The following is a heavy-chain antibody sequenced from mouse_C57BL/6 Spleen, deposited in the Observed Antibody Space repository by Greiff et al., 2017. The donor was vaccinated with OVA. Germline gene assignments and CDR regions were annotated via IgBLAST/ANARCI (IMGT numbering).Heavy chain of an antibody. CDR2: IYPGDGDT. CDR1: GYAFSSYW. Sequence: QVQLQQSGAELVKPGASVKISCKASGYAFSSYWMNWVKQRPGKGLEWIGQIYPGDGDTNYNGKFKGKATLTADKSSSTAYMQLSSLTSENSAVDFCARKGYSNYLGAMDYWGQGTSVTVSS. D-gene: IGHD2-5*01. CDR3: ARKGYSNYLGAMDY. J-gene: IGHJ4*01. V-gene: IGHV1-80*01.